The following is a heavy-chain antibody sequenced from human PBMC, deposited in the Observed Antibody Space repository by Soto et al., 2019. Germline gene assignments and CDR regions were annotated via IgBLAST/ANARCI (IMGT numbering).Heavy chain of an antibody. J-gene: IGHJ6*02. CDR3: ARSQGSSTSLEIYYYYYYGMDV. D-gene: IGHD2-2*01. CDR2: IIPISETT. V-gene: IGHV1-69*01. CDR1: GGTFSSYA. Sequence: QVQLVQSGAEVKKPGSSVKVSCKASGGTFSSYAISWVRQAPGQGLEWMGGIIPISETTNYAQKFQGRVKITADESKSTADMELSSLRSEDTAVYYCARSQGSSTSLEIYYYYYYGMDVWGQGTTVTVSS.